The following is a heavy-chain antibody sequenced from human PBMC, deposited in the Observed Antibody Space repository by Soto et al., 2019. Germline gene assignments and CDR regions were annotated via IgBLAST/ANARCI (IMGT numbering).Heavy chain of an antibody. CDR1: GFTFGDYA. CDR2: IRSKAYGGTT. CDR3: TRKGALTVTTVYYYYYMDV. J-gene: IGHJ6*03. Sequence: GGSLRLSCTASGFTFGDYAMSWFRQAPGKGLEWVGFIRSKAYGGTTEYAASVKGRFTISRDDSKSIAYLQMNSLKTEDTAVYYCTRKGALTVTTVYYYYYMDVWGKGTTVTVSS. V-gene: IGHV3-49*03. D-gene: IGHD4-4*01.